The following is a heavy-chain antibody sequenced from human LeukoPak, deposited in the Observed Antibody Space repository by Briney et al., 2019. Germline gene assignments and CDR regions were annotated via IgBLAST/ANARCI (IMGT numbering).Heavy chain of an antibody. Sequence: SETLSLTCVVSGYSISSGYHCGWIRQTPGKGLEWIGSVYRSGTTYYDPSLKSRVTISVDTSKNQISLKVRSVTAADTAMYYCARENWVFDYWGQGILVTVSS. D-gene: IGHD7-27*01. J-gene: IGHJ4*02. CDR3: ARENWVFDY. CDR2: VYRSGTT. CDR1: GYSISSGYH. V-gene: IGHV4-38-2*02.